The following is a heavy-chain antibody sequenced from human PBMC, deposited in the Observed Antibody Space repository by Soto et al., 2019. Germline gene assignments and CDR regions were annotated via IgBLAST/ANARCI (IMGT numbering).Heavy chain of an antibody. Sequence: PSETLSLTCGVSCGSVTSDSWWSWVRQPPGKGLEWIGEIHHSGDDNYNPSLKSRVTLSLDKSKNQFSLELTSVTAADTAVYFCARVEFGTFGAYWGQGTPVTLSS. CDR2: IHHSGDD. V-gene: IGHV4-4*02. CDR1: CGSVTSDSW. CDR3: ARVEFGTFGAY. J-gene: IGHJ4*02. D-gene: IGHD3-10*01.